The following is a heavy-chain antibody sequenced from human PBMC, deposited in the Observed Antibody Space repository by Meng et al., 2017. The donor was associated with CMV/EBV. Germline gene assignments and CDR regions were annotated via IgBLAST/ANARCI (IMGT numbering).Heavy chain of an antibody. CDR3: ARVGTIFRGYYFDY. Sequence: GGPLRLSCAASGFTFSSYEMNWVRQAPGKGLEWVSYISSSGSTIYYADSVKGRFTIPRDNAKNSLYLQMNSLRAEDTAVYYCARVGTIFRGYYFDYWGQGTLVTVSS. CDR1: GFTFSSYE. CDR2: ISSSGSTI. J-gene: IGHJ4*02. D-gene: IGHD3-3*01. V-gene: IGHV3-48*03.